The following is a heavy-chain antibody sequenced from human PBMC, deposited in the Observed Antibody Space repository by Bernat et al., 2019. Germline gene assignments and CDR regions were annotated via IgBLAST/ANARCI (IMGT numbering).Heavy chain of an antibody. CDR3: ATPWFGEHWFDP. Sequence: QVQLVQSGAEVKKPGASVKVSCKVSGYTLTELSMHWVRQAPGKGLEWMGGFDPEDGETIYAQKFQGRVTMTEDTSTDTAYMELRSLRSEDTAGYYCATPWFGEHWFDPWGQGTLVTVSS. D-gene: IGHD3-10*01. V-gene: IGHV1-24*01. CDR1: GYTLTELS. CDR2: FDPEDGET. J-gene: IGHJ5*02.